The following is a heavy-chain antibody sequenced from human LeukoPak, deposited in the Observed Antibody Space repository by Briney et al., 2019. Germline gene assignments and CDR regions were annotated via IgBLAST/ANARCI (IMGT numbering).Heavy chain of an antibody. J-gene: IGHJ1*01. CDR1: GYTFTNYG. CDR3: ARGGDYEYLQH. CDR2: ISAYNGNT. Sequence: LRASVKVSCKPSGYTFTNYGITWVRQAPGQGLEWMGWISAYNGNTNSAQKFQGRVTMTTDTSTTTAYMELRSLRSDDTAVYYCARGGDYEYLQHWGQGTLVTVSS. D-gene: IGHD4-17*01. V-gene: IGHV1-18*01.